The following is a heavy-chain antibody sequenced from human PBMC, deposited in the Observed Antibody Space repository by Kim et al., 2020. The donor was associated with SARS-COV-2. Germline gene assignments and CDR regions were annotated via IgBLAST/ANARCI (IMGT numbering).Heavy chain of an antibody. CDR3: ARISPPYGSGSYYGDYYYYGMDV. CDR2: ISSSSSTI. CDR1: GFTFSSYS. V-gene: IGHV3-48*02. J-gene: IGHJ6*02. D-gene: IGHD3-10*01. Sequence: GGSLRLSCAASGFTFSSYSMNWVRHAPGKGLEWVSYISSSSSTIYYADSVKGRFTISRDNAKNSLYLQMNSLRDEDTAVYYCARISPPYGSGSYYGDYYYYGMDVWGQGTTVTVSS.